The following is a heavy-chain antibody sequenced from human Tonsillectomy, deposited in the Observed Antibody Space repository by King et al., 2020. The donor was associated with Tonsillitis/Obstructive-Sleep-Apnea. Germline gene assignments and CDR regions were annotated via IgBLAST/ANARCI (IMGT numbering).Heavy chain of an antibody. CDR1: GYSLTSYW. CDR3: ARPEGTNDNGFVP. CDR2: IDPGDSDT. D-gene: IGHD2-8*01. V-gene: IGHV5-51*03. J-gene: IGHJ5*02. Sequence: VQLVESGAEVKKPGESLKISCKGSGYSLTSYWIGWVRQMPGKGLEWMGIIDPGDSDTRYSPSFQGQVTISVDKSISTAYLQWSSLKASDTAMYYCARPEGTNDNGFVPWGQGPLVPVS.